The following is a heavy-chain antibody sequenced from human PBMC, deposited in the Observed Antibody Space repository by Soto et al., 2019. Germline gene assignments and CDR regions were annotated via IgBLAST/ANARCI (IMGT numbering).Heavy chain of an antibody. V-gene: IGHV3-23*01. Sequence: PGGSLRLSCAASGFTFSSCAMGWARKASRKALECVSVIIDSGGSNYYADSLKGRFTISRDNSKSTLYLQMNSLRAEDTALYYCAKGRSYYYYYGVDVWGQGTTVTVSS. CDR2: IIDSGGSN. J-gene: IGHJ6*02. CDR3: AKGRSYYYYYGVDV. CDR1: GFTFSSCA.